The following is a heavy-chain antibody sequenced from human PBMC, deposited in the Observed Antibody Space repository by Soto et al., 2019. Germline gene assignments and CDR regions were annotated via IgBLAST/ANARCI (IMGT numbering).Heavy chain of an antibody. D-gene: IGHD3-10*01. CDR2: IYYSGST. Sequence: SETLSLTCTVSGGSISSYYWSWIRQPPGKGLEWIGYIYYSGSTNYNPSLKSRVTISVDTSKNQFSLKLSSVTAADTAVYYCARCKYYSGVRRYYYYYMDVWGKGTTVTVSS. J-gene: IGHJ6*03. V-gene: IGHV4-59*01. CDR1: GGSISSYY. CDR3: ARCKYYSGVRRYYYYYMDV.